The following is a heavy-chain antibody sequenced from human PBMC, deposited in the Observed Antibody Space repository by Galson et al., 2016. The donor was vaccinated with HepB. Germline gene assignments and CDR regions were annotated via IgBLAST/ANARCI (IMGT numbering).Heavy chain of an antibody. V-gene: IGHV4-31*03. CDR3: ARGYPYFDF. CDR1: GGPISGSGYY. J-gene: IGHJ4*02. D-gene: IGHD2-2*02. CDR2: IYYTGST. Sequence: TLSLTCTVSGGPISGSGYYWNWIRQHPGKGLERIGYIYYTGSTYYNPSLNSRVSISVDTSKNQFSLKLSSVTAADTAVYYCARGYPYFDFWGQGTLVTVSS.